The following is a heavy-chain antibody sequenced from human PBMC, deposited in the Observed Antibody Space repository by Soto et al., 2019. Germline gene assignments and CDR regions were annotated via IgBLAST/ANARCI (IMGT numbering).Heavy chain of an antibody. CDR3: ARAKSLEYNWFDT. Sequence: EVHLVESGGGLVQPGGSLRLSCTASGFTFSSNSINWVRQAPGQGLEWISYISSTSATIYYAESVRGRFTVSRDNAKNSVYLQMNSLRAEDTAVYFCARAKSLEYNWFDTWGQGTPVTVSS. CDR2: ISSTSATI. CDR1: GFTFSSNS. V-gene: IGHV3-48*01. J-gene: IGHJ5*02.